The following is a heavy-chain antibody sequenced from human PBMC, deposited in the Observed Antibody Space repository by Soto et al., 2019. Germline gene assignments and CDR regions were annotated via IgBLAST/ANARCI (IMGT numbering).Heavy chain of an antibody. CDR3: ARAPRGNYGYPSYFDY. CDR2: IYYSGST. CDR1: GGSISSGGYY. D-gene: IGHD3-10*01. J-gene: IGHJ4*02. V-gene: IGHV4-61*08. Sequence: TSETLSLTCTVSGGSISSGGYYWSWIRQPPGKGLEWIGYIYYSGSTNYNPSLKSRVTISVDTSKNQFSLKLSSVTAADTAVYYCARAPRGNYGYPSYFDYWGQGTLVTVSS.